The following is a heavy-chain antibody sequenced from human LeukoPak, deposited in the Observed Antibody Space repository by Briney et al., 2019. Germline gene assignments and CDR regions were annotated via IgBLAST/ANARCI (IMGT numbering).Heavy chain of an antibody. CDR3: AKIVRYCSSTSCYGHFDY. CDR2: ISGSGGST. J-gene: IGHJ4*02. CDR1: GFTFSSYG. D-gene: IGHD2-2*01. V-gene: IGHV3-23*01. Sequence: PGRSLRLSCAASGFTFSSYGMSWVRQAPGKGLEWVSAISGSGGSTYYADSVKGRFTISRDNSKNTLYMQMNSLRAEDTAVYYCAKIVRYCSSTSCYGHFDYWGQGTLVTVSS.